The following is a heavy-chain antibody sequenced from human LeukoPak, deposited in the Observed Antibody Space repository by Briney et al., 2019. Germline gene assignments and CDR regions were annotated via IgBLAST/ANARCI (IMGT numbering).Heavy chain of an antibody. J-gene: IGHJ4*02. D-gene: IGHD3-3*01. Sequence: ASVKLSCTASGDAFTNYCFHWVRQTPRHGLEWMGIGDPSVATPTYAERFQGRVTMTRDASTGTVYMELRSLKGEDTAVYYCARSRLRFLQWDYWGQGTVVTVSS. CDR1: GDAFTNYC. CDR3: ARSRLRFLQWDY. CDR2: GDPSVATP. V-gene: IGHV1-46*01.